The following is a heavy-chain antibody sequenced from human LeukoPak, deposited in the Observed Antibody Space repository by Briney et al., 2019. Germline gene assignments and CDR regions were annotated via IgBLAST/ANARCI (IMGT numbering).Heavy chain of an antibody. Sequence: SETLSLTCTVSGYSISSGYYWGWIRQPPGKGLEWIGSIYHSGSTYYNPSLKSRVTISVDTSKNQFSLKLSSVTAADTAVYYCARVLTGYSSSWYWFWFDPWGQGTLVTVSS. J-gene: IGHJ5*02. D-gene: IGHD6-13*01. CDR2: IYHSGST. CDR3: ARVLTGYSSSWYWFWFDP. CDR1: GYSISSGYY. V-gene: IGHV4-38-2*02.